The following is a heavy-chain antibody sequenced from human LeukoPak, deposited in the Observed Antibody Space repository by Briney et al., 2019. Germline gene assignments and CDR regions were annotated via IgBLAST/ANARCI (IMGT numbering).Heavy chain of an antibody. CDR1: GGSISSYY. CDR2: IYYSGST. J-gene: IGHJ4*02. CDR3: ARAGTAMVSLDY. D-gene: IGHD5-18*01. V-gene: IGHV4-59*01. Sequence: PSETLSLTCTVSGGSISSYYWSWIRQPPGKGLEWLGYIYYSGSTNYNPSLKSRVTISVDTPKNQFSLKLTSVTAADTAVYYCARAGTAMVSLDYWGQGTLVTVSP.